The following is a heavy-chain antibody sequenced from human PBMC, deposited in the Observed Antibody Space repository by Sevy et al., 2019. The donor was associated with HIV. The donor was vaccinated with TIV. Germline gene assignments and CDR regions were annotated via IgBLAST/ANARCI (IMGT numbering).Heavy chain of an antibody. CDR2: ISSISNHI. V-gene: IGHV3-21*01. CDR3: AREGRWAHYGMDV. Sequence: GGSLRLSCAASGFTFSSYTMNWVRQAPGKGLEWVSSISSISNHIYYADSVKGRFTISRDKAKNSLYLQMKSLRAEDTAVYYCAREGRWAHYGMDVWGQGTTVTVSS. J-gene: IGHJ6*02. CDR1: GFTFSSYT. D-gene: IGHD1-26*01.